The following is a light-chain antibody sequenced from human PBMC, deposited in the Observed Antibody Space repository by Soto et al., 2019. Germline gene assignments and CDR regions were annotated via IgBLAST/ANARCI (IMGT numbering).Light chain of an antibody. CDR2: LGS. J-gene: IGKJ1*01. CDR3: MQAVKAHLT. V-gene: IGKV2-28*01. Sequence: DIVVTQSPLSLPVTPGEPASISCRSSQSLLNSNGYNYLDWYLQKPGQSPQLLIYLGSNRASGVTDRFSGSGSGTDFRLKVSRVEAEDVGLYYCMQAVKAHLTVGKGTKV. CDR1: QSLLNSNGYNY.